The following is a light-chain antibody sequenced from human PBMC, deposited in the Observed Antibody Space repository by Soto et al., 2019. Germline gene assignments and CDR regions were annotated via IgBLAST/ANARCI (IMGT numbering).Light chain of an antibody. V-gene: IGKV1-12*01. CDR2: GAS. CDR3: QQGSRFPFT. J-gene: IGKJ3*01. Sequence: DIQITQSPSSVSASVGDRVTVTCRASQNVSTWLTWYQQTPGKAPNLLIYGASTLQRGVPSRFSSSGSGTEFTLTISSLQPEDFAIYFCQQGSRFPFTFGPGTKVDIK. CDR1: QNVSTW.